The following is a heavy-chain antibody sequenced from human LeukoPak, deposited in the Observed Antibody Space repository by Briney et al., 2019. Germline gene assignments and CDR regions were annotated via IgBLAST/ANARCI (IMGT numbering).Heavy chain of an antibody. CDR3: ASEVQLERRGFDY. V-gene: IGHV1-8*01. D-gene: IGHD1-1*01. CDR2: MNPNSGNT. Sequence: GASVKVSCKASGYTFTSYDSNWVRQATGQGLEWMGWMNPNSGNTGYAQKLQGRVTMTRNTFIITAYMELSSLRSEDTAVYYCASEVQLERRGFDYWGQGTLVTVSS. CDR1: GYTFTSYD. J-gene: IGHJ4*02.